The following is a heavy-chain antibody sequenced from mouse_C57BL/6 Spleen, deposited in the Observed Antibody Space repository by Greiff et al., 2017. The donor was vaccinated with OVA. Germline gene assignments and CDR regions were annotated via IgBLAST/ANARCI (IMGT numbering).Heavy chain of an antibody. V-gene: IGHV1-54*01. CDR1: GYAFTNYL. CDR3: AFITTVGYAMDY. J-gene: IGHJ4*01. Sequence: AQLQQSGAELVRPGTSVKVSCKASGYAFTNYLIEWVKQRPGQGLEWIGVINPGSGGTNYNEKFKGKATLTADKSSSTAYMQLSSLTSEDSAVYFCAFITTVGYAMDYWGQGTSVTVSS. CDR2: INPGSGGT. D-gene: IGHD1-1*01.